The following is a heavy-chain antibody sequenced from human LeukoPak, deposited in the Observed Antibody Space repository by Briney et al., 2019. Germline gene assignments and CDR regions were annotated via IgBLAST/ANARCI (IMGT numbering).Heavy chain of an antibody. CDR1: GFTFSSYD. CDR3: AIPPFYYDLGSLR. D-gene: IGHD3/OR15-3a*01. V-gene: IGHV3-48*03. J-gene: IGHJ4*02. Sequence: GGSLRLSCTASGFTFSSYDLNWVRQAPGKGLEWVYYADSVKGRFTISRDNPKNSLYLQMNSLRAEDTDVYHCAIPPFYYDLGSLRWREGTLVTVSS.